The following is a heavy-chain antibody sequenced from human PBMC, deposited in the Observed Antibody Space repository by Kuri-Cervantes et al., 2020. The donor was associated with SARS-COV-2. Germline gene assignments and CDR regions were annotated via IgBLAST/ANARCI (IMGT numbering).Heavy chain of an antibody. CDR2: ISGRGDNT. CDR1: GFPFDNYA. Sequence: GESLKISCAASGFPFDNYAMTWVRQAPGKGLEWVSTISGRGDNTYFAASVKGRFTISRDNFMNMMFLQMSSLRADDTAVYYCAKVVRGYYGTGSYEGGMDVCGQGTTVTVSS. D-gene: IGHD3-10*01. CDR3: AKVVRGYYGTGSYEGGMDV. J-gene: IGHJ6*02. V-gene: IGHV3-23*01.